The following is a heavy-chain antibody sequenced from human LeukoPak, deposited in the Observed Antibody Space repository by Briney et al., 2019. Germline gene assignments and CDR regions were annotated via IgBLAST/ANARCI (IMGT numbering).Heavy chain of an antibody. CDR1: GGSISSGGYY. CDR3: ARDGSPSCSGGSCYSIDF. D-gene: IGHD2-15*01. V-gene: IGHV4-30-2*01. Sequence: SETLSLTCTVSGGSISSGGYYWSWLRQPPGKGLEWIGYINHSGSTNYNPSLKRRVTISVDTSKNQFSLKLSSVTAADTAVYYCARDGSPSCSGGSCYSIDFWGQGTLVTVSS. J-gene: IGHJ4*01. CDR2: INHSGST.